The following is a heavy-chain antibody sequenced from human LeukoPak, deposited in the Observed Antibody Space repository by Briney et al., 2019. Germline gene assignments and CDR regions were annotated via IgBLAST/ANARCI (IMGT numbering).Heavy chain of an antibody. Sequence: SETLSLTCTVSGGSISSSSYYWGWIRQPPGKGLERIGSIYYSGSTYYNPSLKSRVTISVDTSKNQFSLNLSSVTAADTAVYYCARGTNPGNYWYFDLWGRGTLVTVSS. D-gene: IGHD1-7*01. CDR3: ARGTNPGNYWYFDL. V-gene: IGHV4-39*07. CDR2: IYYSGST. J-gene: IGHJ2*01. CDR1: GGSISSSSYY.